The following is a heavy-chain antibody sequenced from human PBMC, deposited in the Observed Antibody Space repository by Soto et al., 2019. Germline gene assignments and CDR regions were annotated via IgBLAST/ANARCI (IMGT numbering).Heavy chain of an antibody. CDR2: VSHSGNT. V-gene: IGHV4-34*01. J-gene: IGHJ4*02. CDR1: GGSFTGHF. CDR3: ARAKFASTGWHKFDI. D-gene: IGHD7-27*01. Sequence: SETLSLTCTLSGGSFTGHFWRWVRQPPGKGLEWIGEVSHSGNTKYYPSLRSRVTLSVDSSKSQISLALTSVTAADTAVYYCARAKFASTGWHKFDIWGQVTLFTVSS.